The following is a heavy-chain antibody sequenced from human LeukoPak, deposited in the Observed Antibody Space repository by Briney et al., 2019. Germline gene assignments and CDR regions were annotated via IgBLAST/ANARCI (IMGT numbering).Heavy chain of an antibody. CDR3: ARSPIVGATTPYFDY. V-gene: IGHV1-69*05. Sequence: GASVKVSCKASGGTFSSYAISWVRPAPGQGLEWMGGIIPIFGTANYAQKFQGRVTITTDESTSTAYMELSSLRSEDTAVYYCARSPIVGATTPYFDYWGQGTLVTVSS. CDR2: IIPIFGTA. CDR1: GGTFSSYA. J-gene: IGHJ4*02. D-gene: IGHD1-26*01.